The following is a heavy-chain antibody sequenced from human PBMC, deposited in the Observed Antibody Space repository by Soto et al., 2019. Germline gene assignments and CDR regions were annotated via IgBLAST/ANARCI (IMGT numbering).Heavy chain of an antibody. J-gene: IGHJ3*01. CDR2: IYYSGST. CDR1: GGSISSYY. CDR3: ARRWRGDAFDL. Sequence: QVQLQESGPGLVKPSETLSLTCTVSGGSISSYYWSWIRQPPGKGLEWIGYIYYSGSTNYNPSLKSRVTISVDTSKPQSSLKLSSVTAADTAVYYCARRWRGDAFDLWGQGTMVTVSS. D-gene: IGHD1-26*01. V-gene: IGHV4-59*08.